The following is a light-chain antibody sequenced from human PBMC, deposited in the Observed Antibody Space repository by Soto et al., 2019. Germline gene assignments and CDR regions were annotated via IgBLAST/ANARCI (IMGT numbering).Light chain of an antibody. CDR2: AAS. Sequence: DIQMTQSPSSLSASVGDRVTITCRASQSISSYLDWYQQKPGKAPKLLIYAASSLQSGVPSRFSGSGAGTDFTLTISSLQPEDFANYYCQQSYSTHTFGQGTKLEIK. V-gene: IGKV1-39*01. CDR1: QSISSY. J-gene: IGKJ2*01. CDR3: QQSYSTHT.